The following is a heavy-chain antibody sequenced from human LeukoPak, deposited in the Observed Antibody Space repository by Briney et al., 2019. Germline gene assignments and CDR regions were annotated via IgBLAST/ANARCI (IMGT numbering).Heavy chain of an antibody. V-gene: IGHV1-69*13. Sequence: SVKVSCKASGGTFSSYAISWVRQAPGQGLEWMGGIIPIFGTANYAQKFQGRVTITADESTSTAYMELSSLRSEDTAVYYCARVPPGYYYYYYMDVWGKGTTVTVSS. J-gene: IGHJ6*03. CDR3: ARVPPGYYYYYYMDV. CDR1: GGTFSSYA. CDR2: IIPIFGTA.